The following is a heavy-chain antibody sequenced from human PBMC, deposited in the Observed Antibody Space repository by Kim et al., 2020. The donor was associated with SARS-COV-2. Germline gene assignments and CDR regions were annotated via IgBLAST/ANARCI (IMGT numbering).Heavy chain of an antibody. CDR3: AGGACCTCYDAFDI. CDR1: GHTFSSYA. Sequence: SVKVSCKASGHTFSSYAISWVRQAPGQGLEWMGRIISILGIANYAQKFQGRVTITADKSTSTAYMELSSLRSEDTAVYYCAGGACCTCYDAFDILAKGQ. J-gene: IGHJ3*02. D-gene: IGHD2-15*01. V-gene: IGHV1-69*04. CDR2: IISILGIA.